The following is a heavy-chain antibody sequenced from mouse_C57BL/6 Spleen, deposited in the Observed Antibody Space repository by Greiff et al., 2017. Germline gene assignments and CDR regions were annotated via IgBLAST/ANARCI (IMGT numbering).Heavy chain of an antibody. CDR1: GYAFSSYW. D-gene: IGHD1-1*01. Sequence: QVQLQQSGAELVKPGASVKISCKASGYAFSSYWMNWVKQRTGKGLEWIGQIYPGDGDTNYNGKFKGKATLTADKSSSTAYMQLSSLTSEDSVVYCGARGGDYYGSSSFAYWGQGTLVTVSA. J-gene: IGHJ3*01. CDR3: ARGGDYYGSSSFAY. CDR2: IYPGDGDT. V-gene: IGHV1-80*01.